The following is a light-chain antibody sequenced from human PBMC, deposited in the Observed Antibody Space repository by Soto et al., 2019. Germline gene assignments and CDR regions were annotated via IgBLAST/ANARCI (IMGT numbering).Light chain of an antibody. Sequence: EIVMTQSPATLSVSPGERATLSCRASQSVGSNLAWYQQKPGQAPRLLIYGASTRATGIPARFSGSGSGTELTLHISSRQYEDFDIYFGHQYVNWRTHRTFGQGIKVAI. V-gene: IGKV3-15*01. CDR3: HQYVNWRTHRT. CDR2: GAS. J-gene: IGKJ1*01. CDR1: QSVGSN.